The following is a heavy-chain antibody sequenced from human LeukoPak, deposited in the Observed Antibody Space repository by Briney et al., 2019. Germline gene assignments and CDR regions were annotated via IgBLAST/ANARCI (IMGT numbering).Heavy chain of an antibody. V-gene: IGHV1-2*02. D-gene: IGHD6-19*01. CDR1: GYTFTGYY. CDR3: ARVPYGAVAGRYYFDY. CDR2: INPNSGGT. J-gene: IGHJ4*02. Sequence: ASVKVSCKASGYTFTGYYMHWVRQAPGQGLEWMGWINPNSGGTNYAQEFQGRVTMTRDTSISTAYMELSRLRSDDTAVYYCARVPYGAVAGRYYFDYWGQGTLVTVSS.